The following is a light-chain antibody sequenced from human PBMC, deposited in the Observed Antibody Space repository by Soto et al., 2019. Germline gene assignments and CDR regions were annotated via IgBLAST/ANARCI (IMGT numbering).Light chain of an antibody. J-gene: IGLJ2*01. Sequence: QSALTQPPSVSAAPGQKVTISCSGSSSNIGDNYVSWYQHLPGTAPKRLIYDNNKRPPGIPDRFSGSKSGTSATLGITGLQTGDEADYYCVTWESSLSAVVFGGGTKLTVL. CDR3: VTWESSLSAVV. CDR1: SSNIGDNY. V-gene: IGLV1-51*01. CDR2: DNN.